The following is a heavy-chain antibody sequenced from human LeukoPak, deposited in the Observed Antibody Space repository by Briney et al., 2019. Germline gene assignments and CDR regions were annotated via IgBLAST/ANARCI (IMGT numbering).Heavy chain of an antibody. Sequence: PSETLSLTCAVYGGSFSGYYWSWIRQPPGKGLEWIGEINHSGSTNYNPSLKSRVTISVDTSKNQFSLKLSSVTAADTAVYYCARDYRYGSGSRFDPWGQGTLVTVSS. CDR2: INHSGST. CDR3: ARDYRYGSGSRFDP. V-gene: IGHV4-34*01. CDR1: GGSFSGYY. D-gene: IGHD3-10*01. J-gene: IGHJ5*02.